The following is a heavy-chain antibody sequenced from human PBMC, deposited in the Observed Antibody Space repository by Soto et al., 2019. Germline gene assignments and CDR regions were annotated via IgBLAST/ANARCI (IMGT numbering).Heavy chain of an antibody. V-gene: IGHV3-33*01. D-gene: IGHD3-10*01. J-gene: IGHJ3*02. CDR2: IWYDGSNK. CDR3: ARDGSGDRHAFDI. Sequence: GGSLRLSCAASGFSFSSYGMHWVRQAPGKGLEWVAVIWYDGSNKYYADSVKGRSTISRDNSKNTLYLLMNSLRAEDTAVYYCARDGSGDRHAFDIWGQGTMVTVSS. CDR1: GFSFSSYG.